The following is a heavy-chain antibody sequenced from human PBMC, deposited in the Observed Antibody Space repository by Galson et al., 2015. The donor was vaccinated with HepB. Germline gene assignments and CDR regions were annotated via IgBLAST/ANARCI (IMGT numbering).Heavy chain of an antibody. CDR2: IRGSGDGT. CDR3: ATRPYVQWLKSLF. Sequence: SLRLSCAVSGFAVSRYTMTWVRQAPGKGLEWVSGIRGSGDGTYYADSVKGRFTISRDTSKSRLYLQMNGLRDDDTAVYYCATRPYVQWLKSLFWGQGTLVTVSS. V-gene: IGHV3-23*01. J-gene: IGHJ4*02. CDR1: GFAVSRYT. D-gene: IGHD6-19*01.